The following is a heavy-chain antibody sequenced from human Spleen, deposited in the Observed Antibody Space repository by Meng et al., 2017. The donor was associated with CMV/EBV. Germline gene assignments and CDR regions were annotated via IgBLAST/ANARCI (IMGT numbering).Heavy chain of an antibody. Sequence: GDYYWSCIRQHPGKGLECIGYIYYTGGAYYNPSLKSLLTVSVDTSKNQFSLKLSFVTAADTAVYYCARSSGGPMVRGVIITTYQFDYWGQGTLVTVSS. CDR3: ARSSGGPMVRGVIITTYQFDY. V-gene: IGHV4-31*01. J-gene: IGHJ4*02. CDR1: GDYY. CDR2: IYYTGGA. D-gene: IGHD3-10*01.